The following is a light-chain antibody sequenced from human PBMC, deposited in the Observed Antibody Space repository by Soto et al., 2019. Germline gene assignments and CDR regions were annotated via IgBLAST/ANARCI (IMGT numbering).Light chain of an antibody. CDR1: QSFSSSY. CDR3: QQYGTSPRT. J-gene: IGKJ1*01. V-gene: IGKV3-20*01. Sequence: EIVLTQSPGTLSLSPGARATLSCRASQSFSSSYLAWYQQKPGQAPRLLIYETSSRATGIPDRFSGSRSQTDFTLTISRLEPEAFAVYYCQQYGTSPRTFGRGTKVEIK. CDR2: ETS.